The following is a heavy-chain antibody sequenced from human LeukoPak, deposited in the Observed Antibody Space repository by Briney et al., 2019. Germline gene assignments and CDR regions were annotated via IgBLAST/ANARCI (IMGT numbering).Heavy chain of an antibody. D-gene: IGHD2-15*01. CDR3: ARDKESGGRCCYNWSDP. V-gene: IGHV1-18*01. CDR1: GYTFTSYG. Sequence: ASVKVSCKTSGYTFTSYGISWVRQAPGQGLEWMGWISAYNGNTNYAQKYQGRVTMTTDTSTSTAYLELRSLRSDDTAVYYCARDKESGGRCCYNWSDPWGRGTLVTVSS. J-gene: IGHJ5*02. CDR2: ISAYNGNT.